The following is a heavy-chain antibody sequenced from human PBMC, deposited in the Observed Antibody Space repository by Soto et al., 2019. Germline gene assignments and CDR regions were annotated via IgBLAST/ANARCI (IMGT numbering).Heavy chain of an antibody. CDR3: AKVFYYYDSSGYYYFDY. CDR2: ISVGGSTI. Sequence: GGSLRLSCAASGFTFSSYAVSWVRQAPGKGPEWISSISVGGSTIYYADSVKGRFTISRDNSKNTLYLQMSSLRAEDTAVYYCAKVFYYYDSSGYYYFDYWGQGTLVTVSS. J-gene: IGHJ4*02. V-gene: IGHV3-23*01. CDR1: GFTFSSYA. D-gene: IGHD3-22*01.